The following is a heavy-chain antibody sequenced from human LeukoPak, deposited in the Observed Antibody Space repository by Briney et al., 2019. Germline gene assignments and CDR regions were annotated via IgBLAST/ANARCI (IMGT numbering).Heavy chain of an antibody. CDR1: GFTFSSYG. J-gene: IGHJ4*02. D-gene: IGHD2-2*01. Sequence: GGSLRLSRAASGFTFSSYGMSWVRQAPGKGLEWVSAISGSGGSTYYADSVKGRFTISRDNSKNTLYLQMNSLRAEDTAVYYCAKVFLGVVVPPPYYFDYWGQGTLVTVSS. CDR3: AKVFLGVVVPPPYYFDY. CDR2: ISGSGGST. V-gene: IGHV3-23*01.